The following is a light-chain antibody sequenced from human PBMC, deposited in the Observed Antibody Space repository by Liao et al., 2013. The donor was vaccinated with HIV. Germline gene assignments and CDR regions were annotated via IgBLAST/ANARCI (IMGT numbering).Light chain of an antibody. J-gene: IGLJ2*01. V-gene: IGLV3-21*01. CDR2: YDS. CDR3: QAWDSSTVV. Sequence: SYVVTQPPSASVAPGKTARITCGGNNIGSKSVHWYQQKPGQAPVLVIYYDSDRPSGIPERFSGSNSGNTATLTISGTQAMDEADYYCQAWDSSTVVFGGGTKLTVL. CDR1: NIGSKS.